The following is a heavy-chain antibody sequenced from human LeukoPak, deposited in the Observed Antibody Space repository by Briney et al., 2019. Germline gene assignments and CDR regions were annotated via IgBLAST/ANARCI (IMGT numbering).Heavy chain of an antibody. CDR1: GYTLTELS. CDR2: FDPEDGET. CDR3: ATVEAGYSSRSVY. V-gene: IGHV1-24*01. D-gene: IGHD6-13*01. J-gene: IGHJ4*02. Sequence: ASVTVSCKVSGYTLTELSMHWVRQAPGKGLEWMGGFDPEDGETIYAQKFQGRVTMTEDTSTDTAYMELSSLRSEDTAVYYCATVEAGYSSRSVYWGQGTLVTVSS.